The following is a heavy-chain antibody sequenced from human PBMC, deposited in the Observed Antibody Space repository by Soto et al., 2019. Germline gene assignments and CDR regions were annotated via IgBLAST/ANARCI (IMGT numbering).Heavy chain of an antibody. V-gene: IGHV3-30-3*01. D-gene: IGHD3-3*01. CDR1: GFTFSNYA. J-gene: IGHJ4*02. CDR2: VSYDESNK. CDR3: ARGSMRRQFLELLLSALHY. Sequence: QVQLVESGGGVVQPGRSLRLSCAASGFTFSNYALHWVRQAPGKGLEWVAVVSYDESNKYYADSVKGRFTISRDNSKNTIYLQMNSLRTEDTAVYFCARGSMRRQFLELLLSALHYWGQGTLVTVSS.